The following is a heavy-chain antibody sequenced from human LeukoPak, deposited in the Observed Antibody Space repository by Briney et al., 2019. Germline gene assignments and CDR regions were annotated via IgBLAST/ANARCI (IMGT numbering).Heavy chain of an antibody. Sequence: SETLSLTCAVYGGSFSGYYWSWIRQPPGKGLEWMGEINHSGSTNYNPSLKSRVTISVDTSKNQFSLKLSSVTAADTAVYYCARAKLGYCSSTSCYTGTPKSRRWFDPWGQGTLVTVSS. J-gene: IGHJ5*02. D-gene: IGHD2-2*02. CDR2: INHSGST. CDR3: ARAKLGYCSSTSCYTGTPKSRRWFDP. V-gene: IGHV4-34*01. CDR1: GGSFSGYY.